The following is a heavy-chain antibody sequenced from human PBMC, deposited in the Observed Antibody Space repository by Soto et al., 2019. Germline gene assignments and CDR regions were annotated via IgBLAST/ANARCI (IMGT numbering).Heavy chain of an antibody. Sequence: QVQLVQSGAEVKKPGSSVKVSCKASGGTFSSYAISWVRQAPGQGLEWMGGIIPIFGTANYAQKFQGRVTITADESTSTAYMELSSLRSEDTAVYYCARGGRVAVVVTATHSGMDVWGQGTTVTVSS. J-gene: IGHJ6*02. V-gene: IGHV1-69*01. CDR1: GGTFSSYA. CDR2: IIPIFGTA. CDR3: ARGGRVAVVVTATHSGMDV. D-gene: IGHD2-21*02.